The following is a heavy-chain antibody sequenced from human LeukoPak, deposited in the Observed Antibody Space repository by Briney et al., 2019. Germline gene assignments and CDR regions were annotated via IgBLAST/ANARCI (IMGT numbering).Heavy chain of an antibody. V-gene: IGHV4-59*01. CDR1: GGSFSSYY. CDR2: IYYSGST. Sequence: PSETLSLTCAVYGGSFSSYYWSWIRQPPGKGLEWIGYIYYSGSTNYNPSLKSRVTISVDTSKNQFSLKLSSVTAADTAVYYCTKGRGIMITFGGVIDYWGQGTLVTVSS. J-gene: IGHJ4*02. D-gene: IGHD3-16*01. CDR3: TKGRGIMITFGGVIDY.